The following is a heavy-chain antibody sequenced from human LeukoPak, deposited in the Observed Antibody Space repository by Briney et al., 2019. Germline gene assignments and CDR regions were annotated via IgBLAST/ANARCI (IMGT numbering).Heavy chain of an antibody. CDR2: IYPGDSDT. V-gene: IGHV5-51*01. Sequence: AGESLKISCKGSGYSFTSYWIGWVRQMPGKGLEWMGIIYPGDSDTRYSPSFQGQVTISADKSISTAYLQWSSLKASDTAMYYCARHHDPGSARGRFDPWGQGTLVTVSS. CDR1: GYSFTSYW. CDR3: ARHHDPGSARGRFDP. D-gene: IGHD1-26*01. J-gene: IGHJ5*02.